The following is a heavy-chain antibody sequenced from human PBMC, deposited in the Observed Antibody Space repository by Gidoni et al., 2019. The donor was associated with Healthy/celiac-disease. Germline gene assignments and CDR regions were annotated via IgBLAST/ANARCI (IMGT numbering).Heavy chain of an antibody. J-gene: IGHJ4*02. CDR2: ISYDGSNK. D-gene: IGHD6-13*01. CDR1: GYTFSSYA. CDR3: AREGQQLGRVFDY. Sequence: QVLLVESGGGVVQPRSSLRLSCAASGYTFSSYAMHWVRQAPGKGLEWVAVISYDGSNKYYADSVKGRFTIARDNSKNTLYLQMNSLRAEDTAVYYCAREGQQLGRVFDYWGQGTLVTVSS. V-gene: IGHV3-30-3*01.